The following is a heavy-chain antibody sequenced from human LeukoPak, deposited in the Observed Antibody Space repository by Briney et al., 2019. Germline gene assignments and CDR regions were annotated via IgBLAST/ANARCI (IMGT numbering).Heavy chain of an antibody. CDR1: GFTFSDYY. D-gene: IGHD2-2*02. Sequence: GGSLRLSCAASGFTFSDYYMSWIRQAPGKGLEWVSYISSSGSTRYYADSVKGRFTISRDNAKNSLYLQMNSLRAEDTAVYYCARDHCSSTSCYIGYWGQGTLVTVSS. V-gene: IGHV3-11*01. CDR2: ISSSGSTR. J-gene: IGHJ4*02. CDR3: ARDHCSSTSCYIGY.